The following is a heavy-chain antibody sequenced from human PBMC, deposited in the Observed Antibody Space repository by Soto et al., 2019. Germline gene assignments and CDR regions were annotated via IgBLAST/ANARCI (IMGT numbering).Heavy chain of an antibody. D-gene: IGHD2-21*01. CDR3: ARQGIENWFDP. J-gene: IGHJ5*02. Sequence: QLQLQESGPGLVKPSETLSLTCTVSGGSISSTSYYWGWIRQSPGKGLEWIGSIYYSGSTYYNPSLKSRVTISVDTSKNQCSLKLRSVTAADTAVYYCARQGIENWFDPWGQGTLVTVSS. V-gene: IGHV4-39*01. CDR1: GGSISSTSYY. CDR2: IYYSGST.